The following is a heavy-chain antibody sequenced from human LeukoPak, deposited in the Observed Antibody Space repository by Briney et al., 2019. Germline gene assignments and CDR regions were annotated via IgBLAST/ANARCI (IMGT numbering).Heavy chain of an antibody. V-gene: IGHV6-1*01. Sequence: QTLSLTCAISGDSVSSNSAAWSWIRQSPSRGLEWLGRTYYRSKWYNDYAVSVKSRITINPDTSKNQFSLRLNSVTPEDTAVYYCARDEDKTDDAFDIWGQGTVVAVSS. CDR2: TYYRSKWYN. J-gene: IGHJ3*02. CDR3: ARDEDKTDDAFDI. D-gene: IGHD2-15*01. CDR1: GDSVSSNSAA.